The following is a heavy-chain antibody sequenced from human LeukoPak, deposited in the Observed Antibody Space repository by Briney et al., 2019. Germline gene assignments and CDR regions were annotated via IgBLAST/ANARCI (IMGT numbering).Heavy chain of an antibody. CDR1: GFTFSSYA. CDR3: ARYGSGSYYKDPLDY. D-gene: IGHD3-10*01. Sequence: QPGGSLRLSCAASGFTFSSYAMHWVRQAPGKGLEWVAVISYDGSNKYYADSVKGRFTISRDNSKNTLYLQMNSLRAEDTAVYYCARYGSGSYYKDPLDYWGQGTLVTVSS. J-gene: IGHJ4*02. CDR2: ISYDGSNK. V-gene: IGHV3-30*03.